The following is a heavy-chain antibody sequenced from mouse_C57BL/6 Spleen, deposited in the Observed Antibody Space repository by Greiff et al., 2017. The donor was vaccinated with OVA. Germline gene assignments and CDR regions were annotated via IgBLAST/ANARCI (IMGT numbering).Heavy chain of an antibody. V-gene: IGHV1-15*01. CDR2: IDPETGGT. Sequence: LVESGAELVRPGASVTLSCKASGYTFTDYEMHWVKQTPVHGLEWIGAIDPETGGTAYNQKFKGKAILTADKSSSTAYMELRSLTSEDSAVYYCTRSGSSYPFDYWGQGTTLTVSS. CDR1: GYTFTDYE. CDR3: TRSGSSYPFDY. D-gene: IGHD1-1*01. J-gene: IGHJ2*01.